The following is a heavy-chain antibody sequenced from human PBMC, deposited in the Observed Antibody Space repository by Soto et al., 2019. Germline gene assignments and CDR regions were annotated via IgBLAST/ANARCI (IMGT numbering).Heavy chain of an antibody. Sequence: GGSLRLSCAASGFTFDDYAMHWVRQAPGKGLEWVSGISWNSGSIGYADSVKGRFTISRDNAKNSLYLQMNSLRAEDTALYYCAKDMGPLLAVGFDYWGQGTLVTVSS. CDR3: AKDMGPLLAVGFDY. J-gene: IGHJ4*02. CDR1: GFTFDDYA. CDR2: ISWNSGSI. D-gene: IGHD6-19*01. V-gene: IGHV3-9*01.